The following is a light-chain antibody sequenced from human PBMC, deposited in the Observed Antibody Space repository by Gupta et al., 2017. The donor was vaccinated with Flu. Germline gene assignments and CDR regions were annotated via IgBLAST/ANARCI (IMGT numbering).Light chain of an antibody. CDR1: QSVSSY. V-gene: IGKV3-11*01. J-gene: IGKJ1*01. Sequence: ETVLTQSPGTLSLSPGERATLSCRASQSVSSYLAWYQQKPGQAPRLLIYDASNRATGIPVRFRGSGSGTDFTLTISTLEPEDFAVYFCHQRSNWPWTFGQGTRVEIK. CDR2: DAS. CDR3: HQRSNWPWT.